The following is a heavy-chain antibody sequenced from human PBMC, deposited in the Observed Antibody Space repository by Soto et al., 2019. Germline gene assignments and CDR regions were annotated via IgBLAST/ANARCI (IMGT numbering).Heavy chain of an antibody. Sequence: QVQVVQSGAEVKKPGSSVKVSCKASGGTFSSYTITWVRQAPGQGLEWLGRIIPIFGVTNYAQKFQDRLTMSADRPTTTAYMELSSLTSADTAVYDCVRDWESTTQTWGFGDSWGQGTLVTVSS. CDR1: GGTFSSYT. V-gene: IGHV1-69*04. CDR2: IIPIFGVT. J-gene: IGHJ4*02. D-gene: IGHD3-10*01. CDR3: VRDWESTTQTWGFGDS.